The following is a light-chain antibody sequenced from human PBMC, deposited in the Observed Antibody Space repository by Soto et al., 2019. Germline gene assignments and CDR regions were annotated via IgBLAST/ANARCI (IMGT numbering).Light chain of an antibody. Sequence: DIHLTQSPSSLSASVGDRVTITCRASQAITNNLDWYQQKPGNPPRLLIYEESTLHSGVPSRFSGRKVGTQFILTIDSLQPEDFATYYCQQVKSYPRTFGGGTKVDI. CDR1: QAITNN. J-gene: IGKJ4*01. V-gene: IGKV1-9*01. CDR3: QQVKSYPRT. CDR2: EES.